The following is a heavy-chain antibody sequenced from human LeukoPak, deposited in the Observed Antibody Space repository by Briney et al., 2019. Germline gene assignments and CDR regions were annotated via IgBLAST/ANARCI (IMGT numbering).Heavy chain of an antibody. J-gene: IGHJ6*03. Sequence: PGASVKVSCKASGYTFTSYGISWVRQAPGQGLEWMGWISAYNGNTNYAQKLQGRVTMTTDTSTSTAYMELRSLRSDDTAVYYCARGTGLKLPGIAAAEHYYYMDVWGKGTTVTVSS. V-gene: IGHV1-18*01. CDR1: GYTFTSYG. CDR2: ISAYNGNT. D-gene: IGHD6-13*01. CDR3: ARGTGLKLPGIAAAEHYYYMDV.